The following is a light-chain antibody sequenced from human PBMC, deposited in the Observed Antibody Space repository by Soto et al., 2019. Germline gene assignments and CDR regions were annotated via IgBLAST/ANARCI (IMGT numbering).Light chain of an antibody. CDR3: QQYGSSPPET. CDR2: GAS. CDR1: QSVSSNY. V-gene: IGKV3-20*01. Sequence: DIVLTQSPDTLSLSLGEGATLSCRASQSVSSNYLAWYQQIPGQAPRPLIYGASSRATGIPDRFSGSGSGTDFTLTISRLEPEDFAVYYCQQYGSSPPETFGQGTKVDIK. J-gene: IGKJ1*01.